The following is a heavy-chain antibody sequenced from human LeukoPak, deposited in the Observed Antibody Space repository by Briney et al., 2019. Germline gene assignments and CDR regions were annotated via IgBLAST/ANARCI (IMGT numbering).Heavy chain of an antibody. CDR2: LHYSGTT. D-gene: IGHD5-18*01. Sequence: SETLSLTCTVSGGSISSNHYYWAWIRQPPGKGLEWIGSLHYSGTTYYNPSLKSRVTISADTSKNQFSLKLSSVTAADTAVYYCARPSAISLNADRPWVYWGQGTLVTVSS. CDR3: ARPSAISLNADRPWVY. CDR1: GGSISSNHYY. V-gene: IGHV4-39*01. J-gene: IGHJ4*02.